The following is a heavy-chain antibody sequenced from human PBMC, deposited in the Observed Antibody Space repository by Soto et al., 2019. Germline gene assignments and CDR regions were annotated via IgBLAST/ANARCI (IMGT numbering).Heavy chain of an antibody. J-gene: IGHJ5*02. V-gene: IGHV1-2*02. D-gene: IGHD2-15*01. CDR2: INPNSGGT. Sequence: VASVKVSCKASGYTFTGYYMHWVRQAPGQGLEWMGWINPNSGGTNYAQKFQGRVTMTRDTSISTAYMELSRLRSDDTAVYYCARAGVVVAATRIGWFDPWGQGTLVTVSS. CDR1: GYTFTGYY. CDR3: ARAGVVVAATRIGWFDP.